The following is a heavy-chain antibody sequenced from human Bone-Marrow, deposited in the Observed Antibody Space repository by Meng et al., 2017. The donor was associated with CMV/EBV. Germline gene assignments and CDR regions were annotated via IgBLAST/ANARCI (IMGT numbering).Heavy chain of an antibody. CDR1: GYSFTSYW. J-gene: IGHJ6*04. D-gene: IGHD2-2*02. CDR3: ARHGDIVVVPAAIGAGAYYYGMDV. CDR2: IYPGDSDT. V-gene: IGHV5-51*01. Sequence: GESLKISCKGSGYSFTSYWIGWVRQMPGKGLEWMGIIYPGDSDTRYSPSFQGQVTISADKSISTAYLQWSSLKASDTAMYYCARHGDIVVVPAAIGAGAYYYGMDVWGEGTTVASSS.